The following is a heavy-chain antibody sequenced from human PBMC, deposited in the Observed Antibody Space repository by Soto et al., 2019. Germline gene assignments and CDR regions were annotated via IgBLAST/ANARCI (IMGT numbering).Heavy chain of an antibody. V-gene: IGHV4-34*01. J-gene: IGHJ4*02. CDR3: ARGRTWIQLWLPFDY. Sequence: QVQLQQWGAGLLKPSETLSLTCAVYGGSFSGYYWSWIRQPPGKGLEWIGEINHSGSTNYNPSLKSRVTISVDTSKNQFSLKLSSVTAADTAVYYCARGRTWIQLWLPFDYWGQGTLVTVSS. D-gene: IGHD5-18*01. CDR1: GGSFSGYY. CDR2: INHSGST.